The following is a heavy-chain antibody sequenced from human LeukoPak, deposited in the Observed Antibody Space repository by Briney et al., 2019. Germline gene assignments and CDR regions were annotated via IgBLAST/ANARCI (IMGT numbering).Heavy chain of an antibody. D-gene: IGHD6-19*01. CDR1: GFTFSSYE. Sequence: QTGGSLRLSCAASGFTFSSYEMNWVRQAPGKGLEWVSYISSSGSTIYYADSVKGRFTISRDNAKNSLYLQMNSLRAEDTAVYYCAREPSRPVAGTEGDYWGQGTLVTVSS. V-gene: IGHV3-48*03. J-gene: IGHJ4*02. CDR2: ISSSGSTI. CDR3: AREPSRPVAGTEGDY.